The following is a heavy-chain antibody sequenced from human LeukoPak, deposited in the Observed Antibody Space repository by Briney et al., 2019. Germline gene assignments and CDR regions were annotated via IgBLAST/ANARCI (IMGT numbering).Heavy chain of an antibody. J-gene: IGHJ4*02. CDR1: GFTFSNAW. V-gene: IGHV3-21*01. D-gene: IGHD1-26*01. Sequence: GGSLRLSCAASGFTFSNAWMSWVRQAPGKGLEWVSSITSSSSYIYYADSVKGRFTISRDNTKNSLYLQMNSLRVEDTAVYYCARDTRWELRVYWGQGTLVTVSS. CDR3: ARDTRWELRVY. CDR2: ITSSSSYI.